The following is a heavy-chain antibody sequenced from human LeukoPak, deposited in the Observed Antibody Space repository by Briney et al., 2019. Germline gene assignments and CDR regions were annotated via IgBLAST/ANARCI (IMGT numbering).Heavy chain of an antibody. CDR3: ASEVTRAGY. V-gene: IGHV3-33*01. D-gene: IGHD2-21*02. J-gene: IGHJ4*02. CDR1: GFTFSSYG. CDR2: IWYDGSNE. Sequence: GGSLRLSCAASGFTFSSYGMHWVRQAPGKGLEWVAVIWYDGSNEYYANSVKGRFTISRDNSKNTLYLQMGSLRAEDMAVYYCASEVTRAGYWGQGTLVTVSS.